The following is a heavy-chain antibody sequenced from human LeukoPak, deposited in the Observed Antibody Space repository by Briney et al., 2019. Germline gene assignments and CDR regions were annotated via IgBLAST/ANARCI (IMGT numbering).Heavy chain of an antibody. Sequence: MSSETLSLTCSVSGYSISSGYYWDWIRQSPGKGLEWIGCIHNSGGTHYKTSLKRRVTISVDTSKNQFSLKLNSVTAADTAVYYCARGRRDGYTLYYMDVWGKGTTVTFSS. J-gene: IGHJ6*03. CDR1: GYSISSGYY. V-gene: IGHV4-38-2*02. D-gene: IGHD5-24*01. CDR2: IHNSGGT. CDR3: ARGRRDGYTLYYMDV.